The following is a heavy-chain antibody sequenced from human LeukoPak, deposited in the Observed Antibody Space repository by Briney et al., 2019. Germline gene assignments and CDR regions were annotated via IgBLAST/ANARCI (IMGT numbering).Heavy chain of an antibody. CDR1: GFTFSSYA. CDR2: ISGSGGST. J-gene: IGHJ3*02. CDR3: AKDALRYFDWLSSGDAFDI. Sequence: GGSLRLSCAASGFTFSSYAMSWVRQAPGKGLEWVSAISGSGGSTYYADSVKGRFTISRDNSKNTLYLQMNSLRAEDTAVYYCAKDALRYFDWLSSGDAFDIWGQGTMVTVSS. V-gene: IGHV3-23*01. D-gene: IGHD3-9*01.